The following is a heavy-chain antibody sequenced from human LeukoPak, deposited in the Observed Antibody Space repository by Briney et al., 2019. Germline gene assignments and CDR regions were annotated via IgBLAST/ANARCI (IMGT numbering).Heavy chain of an antibody. Sequence: GGSLRLSCAASGFTFSSYWMHWVRQAPGKGLVWVSRINSDGSSTSYADSVKGRFTISRDNAKNTLYVQMNSLRAEDTAVYYCARDHSYGFLWFDPWGQGTLVTVSS. J-gene: IGHJ5*02. CDR3: ARDHSYGFLWFDP. V-gene: IGHV3-74*01. CDR2: INSDGSST. CDR1: GFTFSSYW. D-gene: IGHD5-18*01.